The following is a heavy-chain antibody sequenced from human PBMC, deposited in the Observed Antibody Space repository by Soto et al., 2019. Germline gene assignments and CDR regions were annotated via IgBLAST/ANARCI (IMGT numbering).Heavy chain of an antibody. CDR1: GGTFSSYA. CDR2: IIPIFGTA. CDR3: AGMSIAAMLRTYYYSYYGMDV. D-gene: IGHD6-6*01. V-gene: IGHV1-69*01. Sequence: QVQLVQSGAEVKKPGSSVKVSCKASGGTFSSYAISWVRQAPGQGLEWMGGIIPIFGTANYAQKVQGRVTITADESTSTAYMELSSLRSEDTAVYYCAGMSIAAMLRTYYYSYYGMDVWGQGTTVTVSS. J-gene: IGHJ6*02.